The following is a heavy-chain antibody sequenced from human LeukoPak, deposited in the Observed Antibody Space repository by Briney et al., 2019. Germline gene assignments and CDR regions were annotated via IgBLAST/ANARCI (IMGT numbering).Heavy chain of an antibody. D-gene: IGHD1-26*01. CDR1: GFTLSSYA. CDR3: AKVQNVWAAPHGFDL. J-gene: IGHJ3*01. Sequence: HPGGSLRLSCAASGFTLSSYAMSWVRQAPGKGLEWVSAISGSGGSTYYADSVKGRFTISRDNSKNTLYLHMNSLTAEDTAVYYCAKVQNVWAAPHGFDLWGQGTMVTVSS. CDR2: ISGSGGST. V-gene: IGHV3-23*01.